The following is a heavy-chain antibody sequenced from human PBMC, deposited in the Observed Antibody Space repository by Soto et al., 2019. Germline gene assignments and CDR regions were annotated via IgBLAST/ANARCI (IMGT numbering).Heavy chain of an antibody. J-gene: IGHJ4*02. V-gene: IGHV3-23*01. CDR2: IGGGTGDT. Sequence: EVQLLESGGGLVQPGGSLRLSCAASGFTFSTYAMSWVRQAPGEGLEWVSGIGGGTGDTYNADSVKGRFIISRDNSKNTLYLQMNNLSVEDTAVYYCAKNAMSTVTRRGQYFDSWGQGTLVTVSS. D-gene: IGHD4-17*01. CDR1: GFTFSTYA. CDR3: AKNAMSTVTRRGQYFDS.